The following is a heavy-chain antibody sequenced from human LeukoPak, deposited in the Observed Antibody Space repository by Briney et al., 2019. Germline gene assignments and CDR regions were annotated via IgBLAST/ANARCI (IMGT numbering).Heavy chain of an antibody. CDR2: IYYSGST. CDR1: GGSISSYY. V-gene: IGHV4-59*01. J-gene: IGHJ4*02. Sequence: SETLSLTCTVSGGSISSYYWSWIRQPPGKGLEWIGYIYYSGSTNYNPSLKSRVTISVDTSKNQFSLKLSSVTAADTAVYYCARGRGGGWLLMRYYFDYWGQGTLVTVSS. CDR3: ARGRGGGWLLMRYYFDY. D-gene: IGHD2-8*01.